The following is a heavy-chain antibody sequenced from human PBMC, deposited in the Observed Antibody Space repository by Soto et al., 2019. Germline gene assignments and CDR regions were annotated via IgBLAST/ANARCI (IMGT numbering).Heavy chain of an antibody. D-gene: IGHD2-15*01. V-gene: IGHV3-66*01. CDR3: ARAGYCRGSSCYYFDY. CDR1: GFTVSNNS. CDR2: IYTGGTT. J-gene: IGHJ4*02. Sequence: GESLKISCAASGFTVSNNSMTWVRQAPGKGLEWVSFIYTGGTTYHADSVKGRFTISRDNSKNMLYLQMSNLRAEDTAVYYCARAGYCRGSSCYYFDYWGQGTLVTVSS.